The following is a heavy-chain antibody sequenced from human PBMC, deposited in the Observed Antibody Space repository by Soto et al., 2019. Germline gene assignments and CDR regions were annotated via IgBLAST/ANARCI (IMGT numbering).Heavy chain of an antibody. Sequence: PSETLSLTCTVSGGSISSYYWSWIRQPPGKGLEWIGYIYYSGSTNYNPSLKSRVTISVDTSKNQFSLKLSSVTAADTAVYYCAREGIIGDPWARTSNWFYPWGQGTLVTVSA. CDR1: GGSISSYY. CDR3: AREGIIGDPWARTSNWFYP. D-gene: IGHD2-21*02. CDR2: IYYSGST. J-gene: IGHJ5*02. V-gene: IGHV4-59*01.